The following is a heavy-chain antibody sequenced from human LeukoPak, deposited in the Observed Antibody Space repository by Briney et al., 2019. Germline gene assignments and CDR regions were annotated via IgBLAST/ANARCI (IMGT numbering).Heavy chain of an antibody. CDR3: ARDRMEWLPTHYYGMDV. CDR2: IYYSGST. CDR1: GGSISSYY. V-gene: IGHV4-59*01. J-gene: IGHJ6*02. Sequence: SETLSLTCTVSGGSISSYYWSWIRQPPGKGLEWLGYIYYSGSTNYNPSLKSRVTISVDTSKNQFSLKLSSVTAADTAVYYCARDRMEWLPTHYYGMDVWGQGTTVTVSS. D-gene: IGHD5-12*01.